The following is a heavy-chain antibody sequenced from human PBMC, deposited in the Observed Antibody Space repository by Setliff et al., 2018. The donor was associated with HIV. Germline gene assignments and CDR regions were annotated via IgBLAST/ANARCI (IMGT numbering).Heavy chain of an antibody. V-gene: IGHV1-3*01. J-gene: IGHJ1*01. CDR2: INAGSGKT. D-gene: IGHD6-19*01. CDR3: ARDIGGWSETETEYFQY. Sequence: ASVKVSCKAAGYTFTYYAIHWVRQAPGQRLEWMGWINAGSGKTKYSQKSQGRVTITRDTAARTVYMDLVSLISEDTAVYYCARDIGGWSETETEYFQYWGQGTLVTSPQ. CDR1: GYTFTYYA.